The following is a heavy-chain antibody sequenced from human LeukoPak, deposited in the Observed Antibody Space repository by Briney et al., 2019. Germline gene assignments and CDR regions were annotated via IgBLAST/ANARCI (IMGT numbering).Heavy chain of an antibody. D-gene: IGHD1-7*01. CDR2: IIPILGIA. CDR1: GGTFSSYA. CDR3: ARNRYNWNYLGFGPTIGMDV. Sequence: GSSVKVSCKASGGTFSSYAISWVRQAPGQGLEWMGRIIPILGIANYAQKLQGRVTMTTDTSTSTAYMELRSLRSDDTAVYYCARNRYNWNYLGFGPTIGMDVWGQGTTVTVSS. J-gene: IGHJ6*02. V-gene: IGHV1-69*04.